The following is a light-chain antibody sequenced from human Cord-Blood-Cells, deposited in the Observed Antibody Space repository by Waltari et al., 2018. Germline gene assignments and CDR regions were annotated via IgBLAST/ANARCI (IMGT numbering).Light chain of an antibody. Sequence: SYELTPPPSVSVAPGQTASITCSGDKCGANYACWYQQKPGQSPVLVIYQDSKRPSGIPERFSGSNSGNTATLTISGTQAMDEADYYCQAWDSSTYVFGTGTKVTVL. J-gene: IGLJ1*01. CDR3: QAWDSSTYV. CDR2: QDS. V-gene: IGLV3-1*01. CDR1: KCGANY.